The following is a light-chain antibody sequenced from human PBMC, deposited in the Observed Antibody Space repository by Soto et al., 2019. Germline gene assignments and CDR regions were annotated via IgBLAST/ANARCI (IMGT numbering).Light chain of an antibody. Sequence: DIQMTQSQSSLSASVGDRVTITCRASQSVNNYLNWYQQKPGKAPKLLIYAASSLQSGDTSRFSVSGSGTDFTLSISSLQPEDFATYYCQQSYSTPTFGQGTKLEIK. CDR2: AAS. J-gene: IGKJ2*01. CDR1: QSVNNY. V-gene: IGKV1-39*01. CDR3: QQSYSTPT.